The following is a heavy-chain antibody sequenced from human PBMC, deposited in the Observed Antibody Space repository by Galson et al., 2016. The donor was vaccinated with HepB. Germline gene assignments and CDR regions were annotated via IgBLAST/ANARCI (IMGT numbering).Heavy chain of an antibody. D-gene: IGHD7-27*01. V-gene: IGHV3-7*01. J-gene: IGHJ6*02. CDR1: IFTFPNYW. CDR2: IKQDGSEK. Sequence: SLRLSCAASIFTFPNYWMTWVRQAPGKGLEWVANIKQDGSEKYYVDSVKGRFTISRDNAKKSLDLQMNSLRADDTAVYYCAKDRLQFNYLGYYYGMDVWG. CDR3: AKDRLQFNYLGYYYGMDV.